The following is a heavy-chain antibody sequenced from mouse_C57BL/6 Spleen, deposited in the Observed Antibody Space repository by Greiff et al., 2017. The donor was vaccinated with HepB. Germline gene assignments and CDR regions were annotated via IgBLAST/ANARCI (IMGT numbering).Heavy chain of an antibody. J-gene: IGHJ2*01. D-gene: IGHD2-3*01. V-gene: IGHV5-17*01. CDR1: GFTFSDYG. CDR2: ISSGSSTI. Sequence: EVKVEESGGGLVKPGGSLKLSCAASGFTFSDYGMHWVRQAPEKGLEWVAYISSGSSTIYYADTVKGRFTISRDNAKNTPFLQLTSLRSEDTAMYYCARDGYYFDYWGQGTTLTVSS. CDR3: ARDGYYFDY.